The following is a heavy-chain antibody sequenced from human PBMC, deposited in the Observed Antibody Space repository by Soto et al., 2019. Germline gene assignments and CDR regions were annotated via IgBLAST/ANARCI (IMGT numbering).Heavy chain of an antibody. V-gene: IGHV3-66*01. CDR3: ARDRGHGVATILFDY. J-gene: IGHJ4*02. D-gene: IGHD5-12*01. Sequence: GGSLRLSCAASGFTFSSNYMSWVRQAPGKGLEWVSVIYSGGSTYYADSVKGRFTISRDNSKNTLYLQMNSLRAEDTAVYYCARDRGHGVATILFDYWGQGTLVTVSS. CDR1: GFTFSSNY. CDR2: IYSGGST.